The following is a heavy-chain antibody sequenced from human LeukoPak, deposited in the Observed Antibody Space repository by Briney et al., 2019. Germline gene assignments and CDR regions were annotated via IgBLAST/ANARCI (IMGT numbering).Heavy chain of an antibody. CDR1: GYTFTGYY. Sequence: ASVKVSCKASGYTFTGYYMHWVRPAPGQGLEWMGWINPNSGGTNYAQKFQGRVTMTRDTSISTAYMELSRLRSDDTAVYYCARRRQAGREQLEYWGQGTLVTVSS. CDR2: INPNSGGT. V-gene: IGHV1-2*02. D-gene: IGHD6-13*01. J-gene: IGHJ4*02. CDR3: ARRRQAGREQLEY.